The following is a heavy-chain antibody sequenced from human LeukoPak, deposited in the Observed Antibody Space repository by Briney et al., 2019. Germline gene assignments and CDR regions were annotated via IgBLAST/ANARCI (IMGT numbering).Heavy chain of an antibody. D-gene: IGHD6-19*01. CDR1: GFTFSSYE. Sequence: GGSLRLSCAASGFTFSSYEMNWVRQAPGKGLEWVSYISSGSTIYDADSVKGRFTISRDNAKNSLYLQMNSLRAEDAAVYYCARESIAVAGAPFDYWGQGTLVTISS. J-gene: IGHJ4*02. V-gene: IGHV3-48*03. CDR2: ISSGSTI. CDR3: ARESIAVAGAPFDY.